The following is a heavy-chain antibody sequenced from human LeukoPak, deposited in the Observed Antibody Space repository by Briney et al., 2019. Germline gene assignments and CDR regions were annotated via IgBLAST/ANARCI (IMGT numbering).Heavy chain of an antibody. CDR2: INPNSGGT. D-gene: IGHD3-22*01. J-gene: IGHJ5*02. CDR1: RYTFTGYY. CDR3: ARSAMIVVVNNWFDP. V-gene: IGHV1-2*02. Sequence: ASVKVSCNVARYTFTGYYMHWVRQAPGQGLEWMGWINPNSGGTNYAQKFQGRVTMTRDTSISTAYMELSRLRSDDTAVYYCARSAMIVVVNNWFDPWGQGTLVTVSS.